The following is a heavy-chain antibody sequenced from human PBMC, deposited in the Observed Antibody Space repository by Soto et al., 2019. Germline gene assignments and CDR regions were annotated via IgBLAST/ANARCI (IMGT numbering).Heavy chain of an antibody. Sequence: PGGSLRLSCAASGFTFSSYAMSWVRQAPGKGLEWVSAISGSGGSTYYADSVKGRFTISRDNSKNTLYLQMNSLRAEDTAVYYCANVAGRSGWYRGYYFDYWGQGTLVTVSS. D-gene: IGHD6-19*01. V-gene: IGHV3-23*01. J-gene: IGHJ4*02. CDR1: GFTFSSYA. CDR3: ANVAGRSGWYRGYYFDY. CDR2: ISGSGGST.